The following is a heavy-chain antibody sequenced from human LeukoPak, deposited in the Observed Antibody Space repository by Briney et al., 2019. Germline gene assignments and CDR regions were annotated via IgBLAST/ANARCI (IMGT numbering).Heavy chain of an antibody. CDR3: ARVVYSGYDFRGAMDV. V-gene: IGHV4-4*07. D-gene: IGHD5-12*01. Sequence: SETLSLTCTVSGGSISSYYWSWIRQPAGKGLEWIGRIYSSGSTDYNPSLKSRVTMSVDTSKNKFSLKLSSVTAADTAVYYCARVVYSGYDFRGAMDVWGKGTTVTVSS. CDR1: GGSISSYY. J-gene: IGHJ6*03. CDR2: IYSSGST.